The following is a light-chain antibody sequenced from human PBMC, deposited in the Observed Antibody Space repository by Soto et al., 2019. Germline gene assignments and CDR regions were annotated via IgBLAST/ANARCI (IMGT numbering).Light chain of an antibody. CDR2: GAS. J-gene: IGKJ1*01. V-gene: IGKV3-20*01. CDR1: QSVSSNY. CDR3: QHYNSYSEA. Sequence: EIVLTQSAGTLSLSLGERATLSCRASQSVSSNYLAWYQQKPGQAPRLLIYGASTRATGIPDRFSGGGSGTDFTLTISRLEPEDFATYYCQHYNSYSEAFGQGTKVDIK.